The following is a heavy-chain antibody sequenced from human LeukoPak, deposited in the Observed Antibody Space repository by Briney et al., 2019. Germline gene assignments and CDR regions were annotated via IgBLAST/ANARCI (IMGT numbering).Heavy chain of an antibody. V-gene: IGHV1-18*01. CDR2: ISAYNGNT. CDR1: GYTFTRYG. CDR3: ARDLSYYYDSSSPNDD. J-gene: IGHJ4*02. Sequence: ASVKVSCKASGYTFTRYGISWVRQAPGQGLEWLGWISAYNGNTNYPQKHQGRVTMTTDTSTSTAYMELRSLRSDDTAVYYCARDLSYYYDSSSPNDDWGQGTLVTASS. D-gene: IGHD3-22*01.